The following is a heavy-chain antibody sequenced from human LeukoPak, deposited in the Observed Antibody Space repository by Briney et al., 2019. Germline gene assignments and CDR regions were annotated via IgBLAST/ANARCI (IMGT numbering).Heavy chain of an antibody. CDR1: VFTFSSFG. J-gene: IGHJ4*02. V-gene: IGHV3-30*02. CDR2: IRYGGSNK. D-gene: IGHD3-9*01. CDR3: ANLRCFDWLLPFDY. Sequence: GGSLRLSCAASVFTFSSFGMHWVPHAPAKGLEGVAFIRYGGSNKYYADSVKGRFTISRDNSKNALYLQMNSLRAEDTAVYYCANLRCFDWLLPFDYWGQGTLVTVSS.